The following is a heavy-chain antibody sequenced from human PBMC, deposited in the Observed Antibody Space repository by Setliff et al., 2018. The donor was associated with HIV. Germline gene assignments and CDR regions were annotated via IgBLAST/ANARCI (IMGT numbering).Heavy chain of an antibody. V-gene: IGHV1-69-2*01. CDR1: GYTFPDYY. Sequence: ASVKVSCKVSGYTFPDYYIQWVQQAPGKGLEWIGLIDPDRGEAVYAEKFQGRVTITADTSIDTGYMKLSSLRSEDTAMYYCAWGTQRPIDSWGQGTLVTVSS. D-gene: IGHD3-16*01. CDR3: AWGTQRPIDS. J-gene: IGHJ4*02. CDR2: IDPDRGEA.